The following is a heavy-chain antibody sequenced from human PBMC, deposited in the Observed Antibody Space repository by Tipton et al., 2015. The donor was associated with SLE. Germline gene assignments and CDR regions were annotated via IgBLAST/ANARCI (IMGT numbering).Heavy chain of an antibody. D-gene: IGHD6-13*01. CDR1: GYTFTSYD. J-gene: IGHJ4*02. V-gene: IGHV1-8*02. CDR2: MNPNSGNT. Sequence: QVQLVQSGAEVKKPGASVKVSCKASGYTFTSYDINWVRQATGQGLEWMGWMNPNSGNTGYAQKFQGRVTMTRNTSISTAHMELSSLRSEDTAVYYCARDLRIALSLDFDYWGQGTLVTVSS. CDR3: ARDLRIALSLDFDY.